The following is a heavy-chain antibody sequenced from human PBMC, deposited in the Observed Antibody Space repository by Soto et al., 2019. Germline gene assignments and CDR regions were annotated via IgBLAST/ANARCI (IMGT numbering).Heavy chain of an antibody. CDR1: GGSMRNYF. D-gene: IGHD4-17*01. CDR3: ARSDYGEFDY. V-gene: IGHV4-4*08. J-gene: IGHJ4*02. Sequence: SETLSLTCTVSGGSMRNYFWNWIRQPPGQDLQWIAYVHFGGTTNYNPSLKSRITISVDTSRRQFSLRLTSVTAADTAVYYCARSDYGEFDYLGQGSLVPGAS. CDR2: VHFGGTT.